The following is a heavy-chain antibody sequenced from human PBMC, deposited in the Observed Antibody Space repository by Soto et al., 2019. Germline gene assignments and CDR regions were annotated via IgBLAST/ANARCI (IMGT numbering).Heavy chain of an antibody. CDR3: TRDLNGGNPFDY. CDR1: GYTLTNYA. J-gene: IGHJ4*02. D-gene: IGHD2-8*01. V-gene: IGHV1-3*01. Sequence: QVQLVQSGAEVKKPGASVRISCKASGYTLTNYAIHWVRQAAGESLEWLAWIDPGSGNPTYSQKFRDRITLTREFSASTFYMDLSSLTSGDTAVYFCTRDLNGGNPFDYWGQGTLVTVS. CDR2: IDPGSGNP.